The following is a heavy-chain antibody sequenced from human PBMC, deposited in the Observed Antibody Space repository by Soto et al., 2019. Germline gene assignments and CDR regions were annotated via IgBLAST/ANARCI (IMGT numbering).Heavy chain of an antibody. J-gene: IGHJ6*02. CDR3: VRPLPSGRNYGLDV. V-gene: IGHV3-53*01. CDR2: IYDNGTT. Sequence: EVQLVESGGGLIQPGGSLRLSCAASGLTVSNAYMAWVRQAPGMGLEWVSAIYDNGTTYYADSVKGRFTISRDTSTNTLSLQMDSLRAEDTAVYYCVRPLPSGRNYGLDVWGQGTTVTVSS. D-gene: IGHD3-10*01. CDR1: GLTVSNAY.